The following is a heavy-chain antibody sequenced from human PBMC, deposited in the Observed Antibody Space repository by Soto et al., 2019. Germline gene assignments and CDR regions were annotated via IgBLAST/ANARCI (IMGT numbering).Heavy chain of an antibody. J-gene: IGHJ4*02. V-gene: IGHV4-39*07. Sequence: SETLSLTCTVSGCSISSSSSYWGWIRQPPGKALKWVGSIYNLGTTYYNPSLMSRVTISVDKSKNQFSLMLSSVTAADTALYYCARGEVGTMVRGFQYDYWGQGTLVTVSS. CDR2: IYNLGTT. CDR3: ARGEVGTMVRGFQYDY. CDR1: GCSISSSSSY. D-gene: IGHD3-10*01.